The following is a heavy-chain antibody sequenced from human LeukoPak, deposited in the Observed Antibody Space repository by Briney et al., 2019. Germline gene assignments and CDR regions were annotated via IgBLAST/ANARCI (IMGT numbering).Heavy chain of an antibody. CDR3: AIEMATIRDDAFDI. CDR2: IIPIFGTA. V-gene: IGHV1-69*05. J-gene: IGHJ3*02. CDR1: VGTFSIYA. Sequence: SVKVSCKASVGTFSIYAISWVRQAPGQGLEWMGGIIPIFGTANYAQKFQGRVTITTDESTSTAYMELSSLRSEDTAVYYCAIEMATIRDDAFDIWGQGTMVNVSS. D-gene: IGHD5-24*01.